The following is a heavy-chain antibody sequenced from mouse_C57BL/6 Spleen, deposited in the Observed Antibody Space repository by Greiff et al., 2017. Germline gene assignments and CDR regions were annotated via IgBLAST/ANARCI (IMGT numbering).Heavy chain of an antibody. CDR2: ILPGSGST. V-gene: IGHV1-9*01. J-gene: IGHJ4*01. Sequence: LVESGAELMQPGASVKLSCKATGYTFTGYWIEWVKQRPGHGLEWIGEILPGSGSTNYNEKFKGKATFTADTSSNTAYMQLSSLTAEDSAIYYCARGSSRPYYYAMDYWGQGTSVTVSS. CDR1: GYTFTGYW. CDR3: ARGSSRPYYYAMDY. D-gene: IGHD1-1*01.